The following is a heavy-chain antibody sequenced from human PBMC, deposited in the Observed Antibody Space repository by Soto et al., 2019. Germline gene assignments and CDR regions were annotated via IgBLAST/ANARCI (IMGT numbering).Heavy chain of an antibody. CDR1: GGSISSGGYS. V-gene: IGHV4-30-2*01. CDR2: IYHSGST. Sequence: QLQLQESGSGLVKPSQTLSLTCAVSGGSISSGGYSWSWIRQPPGKGLEWIGYIYHSGSTYYNPSLKSRVTISVDRSKNQFSLKLSSVTAADTAVYYCARAGIAARRAYYFAYWGQGTLVTVSS. CDR3: ARAGIAARRAYYFAY. J-gene: IGHJ4*02. D-gene: IGHD6-6*01.